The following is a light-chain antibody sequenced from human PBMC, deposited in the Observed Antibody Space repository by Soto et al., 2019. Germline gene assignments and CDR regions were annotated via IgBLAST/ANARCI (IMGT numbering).Light chain of an antibody. V-gene: IGLV6-57*04. CDR1: SGNIASNY. CDR2: KDD. Sequence: NFMLTQPHSVSESPGKTVTISCTRSSGNIASNYVQWYQQRPGSAPTTMIYKDDQRPSGVPDRFSGSIDSSSNSASLTISGLKTEDEADYYCQSYDSWNGNLILGGGTQLTVL. J-gene: IGLJ2*01. CDR3: QSYDSWNGNLI.